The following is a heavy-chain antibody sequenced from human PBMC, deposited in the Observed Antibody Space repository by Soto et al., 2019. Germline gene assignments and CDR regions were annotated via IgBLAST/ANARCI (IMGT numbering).Heavy chain of an antibody. Sequence: EVKLVESGGGLVKPGGSLRLSCAASGFTFSSYSMNWVRQAPGKGLEWVSSISSSSSYIYYADSVKGRFTISRDNAKNSLYLQMNSLRAEDTAVYYCARDRECSGGSCYYGMDVWGQGTTVTVSS. D-gene: IGHD2-15*01. J-gene: IGHJ6*02. CDR1: GFTFSSYS. V-gene: IGHV3-21*01. CDR3: ARDRECSGGSCYYGMDV. CDR2: ISSSSSYI.